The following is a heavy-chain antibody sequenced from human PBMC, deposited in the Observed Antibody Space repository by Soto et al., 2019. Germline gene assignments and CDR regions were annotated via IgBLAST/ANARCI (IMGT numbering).Heavy chain of an antibody. V-gene: IGHV4-34*02. J-gene: IGHJ4*02. Sequence: QVQLQQWGAGLLKPSETLSLTCAVYGGSFSGYYWSWIRQPPGKGLEWIGEINHSGSTNYNPSLKSRVTISVDTSKNQLSLKLSSVTAADTAVYYCASPAIAAVVSAFDYWGQGTLVTVSS. CDR1: GGSFSGYY. CDR2: INHSGST. D-gene: IGHD6-13*01. CDR3: ASPAIAAVVSAFDY.